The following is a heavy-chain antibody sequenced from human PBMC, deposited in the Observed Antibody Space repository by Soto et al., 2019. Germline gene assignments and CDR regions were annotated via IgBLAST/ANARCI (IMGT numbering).Heavy chain of an antibody. CDR1: GGSISSSSYY. CDR3: ARDTPAISISDH. J-gene: IGHJ4*02. Sequence: QLQLQESGPGLVEPSETLSLTCTVSGGSISSSSYYWGWIRQPPGKGREWIGSIYYSGSTYYNPDLKSRVTISVDTSKNEFSLKLSSVTAADTAVYYCARDTPAISISDHWGQGTLVTVSS. V-gene: IGHV4-39*02. D-gene: IGHD2-15*01. CDR2: IYYSGST.